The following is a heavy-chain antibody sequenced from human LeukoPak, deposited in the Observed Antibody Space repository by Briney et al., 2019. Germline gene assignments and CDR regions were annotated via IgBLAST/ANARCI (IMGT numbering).Heavy chain of an antibody. CDR2: ISGSDGST. V-gene: IGHV3-23*01. D-gene: IGHD3-10*01. CDR1: GFSFSSFG. J-gene: IGHJ4*02. Sequence: GGSLRLSCAASGFSFSSFGMSWVRQAPGKGLEWVSRISGSDGSTDYADSVKGRFTISRDNSKNTLYLQMNSLRAEDTAIYYCAKGYYGSGSYGWFDYWGQGTLVTVSS. CDR3: AKGYYGSGSYGWFDY.